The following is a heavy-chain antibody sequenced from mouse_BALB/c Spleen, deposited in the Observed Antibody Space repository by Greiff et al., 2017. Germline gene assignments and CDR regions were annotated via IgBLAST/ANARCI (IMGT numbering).Heavy chain of an antibody. D-gene: IGHD2-2*01. J-gene: IGHJ4*01. Sequence: VQLQQSGPELVKPGASVKMSCKASGYTFTSYVMHWAKQKPGQGLEWIGYINPYNDGTKYNEKFKGKATLTSDKSSSTAYMELSSLTSEDSAVYDCAIWLPGNYYAMDYWGQGTSVTVSS. CDR1: GYTFTSYV. CDR2: INPYNDGT. V-gene: IGHV1-14*01. CDR3: AIWLPGNYYAMDY.